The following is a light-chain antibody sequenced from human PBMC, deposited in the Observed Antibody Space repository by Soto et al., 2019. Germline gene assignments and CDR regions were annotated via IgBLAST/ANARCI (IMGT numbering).Light chain of an antibody. V-gene: IGKV1-5*03. J-gene: IGKJ5*01. CDR2: KAS. CDR1: QSISSW. Sequence: DIQMTQSPSTLSASVGDRVTITCRASQSISSWLAWYQQKPGKAPKLLIYKASSLESGVPSRFSGSGSGTDFTLTISSLEPEDFAVYYCQQRSNWPITFGQGKRLEIK. CDR3: QQRSNWPIT.